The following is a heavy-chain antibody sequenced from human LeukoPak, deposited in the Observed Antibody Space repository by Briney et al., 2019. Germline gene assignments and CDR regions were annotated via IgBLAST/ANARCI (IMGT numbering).Heavy chain of an antibody. V-gene: IGHV3-7*01. Sequence: PGGSLRLSCAASGFTFSSYAMSWVRQAPGKWLEWVATIKEDGSERYYVDSVKGRFTISRDNAKNSLYLQVNSLRAEDTAVYYCARTVATRSFDYWGQGTLVTVSS. CDR1: GFTFSSYA. D-gene: IGHD5-12*01. CDR2: IKEDGSER. CDR3: ARTVATRSFDY. J-gene: IGHJ4*02.